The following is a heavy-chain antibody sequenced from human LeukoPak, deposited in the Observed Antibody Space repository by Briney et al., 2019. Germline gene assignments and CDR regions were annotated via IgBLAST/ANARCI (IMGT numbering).Heavy chain of an antibody. CDR2: ISGSGGGT. J-gene: IGHJ4*02. D-gene: IGHD6-19*01. CDR3: AKTTTGYSSGRYPGWPVDY. Sequence: PGGSLRLSCAASGFTFSSYAVSWVRQALGKGLEWVSAISGSGGGTCYADSVKGRFTISRDNSKNTLYLQMNSLSTEDTAVYYCAKTTTGYSSGRYPGWPVDYWGQGTLVTVSS. V-gene: IGHV3-23*01. CDR1: GFTFSSYA.